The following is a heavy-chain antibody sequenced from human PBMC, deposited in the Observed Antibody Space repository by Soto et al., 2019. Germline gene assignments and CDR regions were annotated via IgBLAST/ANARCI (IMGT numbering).Heavy chain of an antibody. V-gene: IGHV3-23*01. CDR2: ISGRGGST. J-gene: IGHJ6*02. Sequence: GGSLRLSCAASGFTFRSYAMSWVRQAPGKELEWVSAISGRGGSTYYADSVKGRFTISRDNSKNTLYLQMNSLRAEDTAVYYCAKVQFDILTGNYYYYYGMDVWGQGTTVTVSS. CDR1: GFTFRSYA. D-gene: IGHD3-9*01. CDR3: AKVQFDILTGNYYYYYGMDV.